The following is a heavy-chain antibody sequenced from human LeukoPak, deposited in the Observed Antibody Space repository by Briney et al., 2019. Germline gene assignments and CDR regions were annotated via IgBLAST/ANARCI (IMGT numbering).Heavy chain of an antibody. V-gene: IGHV3-21*04. J-gene: IGHJ4*02. CDR2: IFPSGGEI. CDR3: ATYRQVLLSFES. Sequence: GGSLRLSCAASGFTFSSYSMNWVRQPPGKGLEWVSSIFPSGGEIHYADSVRGRFTISRDNSKSTLSLQTNSLRVEDTAIYYCATYRQVLLSFESWGQGTLVTVSS. CDR1: GFTFSSYS. D-gene: IGHD2-8*02.